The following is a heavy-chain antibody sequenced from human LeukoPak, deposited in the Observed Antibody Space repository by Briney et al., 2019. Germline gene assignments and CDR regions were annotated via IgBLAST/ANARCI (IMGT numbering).Heavy chain of an antibody. Sequence: GGSLRLSCAASGFTFSSYSMNWVRQAPGKGLKWVSYISSSSSTIYYADSVKGRFTISRDNAMNSVYLQMNSLRAEDTAVYYCARAKRNGFDIWGQGTMVTVSS. CDR3: ARAKRNGFDI. J-gene: IGHJ3*02. V-gene: IGHV3-48*01. CDR1: GFTFSSYS. CDR2: ISSSSSTI.